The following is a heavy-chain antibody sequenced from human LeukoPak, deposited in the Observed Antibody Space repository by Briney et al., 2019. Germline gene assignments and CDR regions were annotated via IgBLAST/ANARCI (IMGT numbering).Heavy chain of an antibody. CDR2: IYPGDSDT. CDR3: ARRDRYYYDGEIAFDI. V-gene: IGHV5-51*01. D-gene: IGHD3-22*01. CDR1: GYSFTSYW. Sequence: GESLKISCKGSGYSFTSYWIGWVRQMPGKGPEWMGIIYPGDSDTRYSPSFQGQVTISADKSISTAYLQWSSLKASDTAMYYCARRDRYYYDGEIAFDIWGQGTMVTVSS. J-gene: IGHJ3*02.